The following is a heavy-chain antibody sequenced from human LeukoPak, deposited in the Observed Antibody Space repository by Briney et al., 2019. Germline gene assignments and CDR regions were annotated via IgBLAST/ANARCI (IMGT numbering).Heavy chain of an antibody. CDR3: ARDRLYRAGSFDY. D-gene: IGHD3-16*02. V-gene: IGHV4-39*07. CDR2: IYYSGST. J-gene: IGHJ4*02. CDR1: GGSISSSSYY. Sequence: PSETLSLACTVSGGSISSSSYYWGWIRQPPGKGLEWIGSIYYSGSTYYNPSLKSRVTISVDTSKNQFSLKLSSVTAADTAVYYCARDRLYRAGSFDYWGQGTLVTVSS.